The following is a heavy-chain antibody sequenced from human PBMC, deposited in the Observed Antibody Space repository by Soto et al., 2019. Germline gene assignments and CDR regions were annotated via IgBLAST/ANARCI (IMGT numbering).Heavy chain of an antibody. CDR2: IYYSGST. CDR3: ARGIEGWYQGRYYYGMDV. V-gene: IGHV4-61*01. Sequence: QVQLQESGPGLVKPSETLSLTCTVSGGSVSRGSYYWSWIRQPPGKGLEWIGYIYYSGSTNYNPSLTSRPTTSVDTSKNRSSRTLSSVTAADPAVYSCARGIEGWYQGRYYYGMDVWGQGTTVTASS. CDR1: GGSVSRGSYY. J-gene: IGHJ6*02. D-gene: IGHD6-19*01.